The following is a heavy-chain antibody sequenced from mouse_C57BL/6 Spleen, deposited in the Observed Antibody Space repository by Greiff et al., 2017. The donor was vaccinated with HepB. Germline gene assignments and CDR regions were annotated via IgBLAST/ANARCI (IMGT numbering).Heavy chain of an antibody. D-gene: IGHD4-1*01. CDR2: ISYDGSN. Sequence: EVKLMESGPGLVKPSQSLSLTCSVTGYSITSGYYWNWIRQFPGNKLEWMGYISYDGSNNYNPSLKNRISITRDTSKNQFFLKLNSVTTEDTATYYCASSNWGYFDYWGQGTTLTVSS. CDR3: ASSNWGYFDY. CDR1: GYSITSGYY. J-gene: IGHJ2*01. V-gene: IGHV3-6*01.